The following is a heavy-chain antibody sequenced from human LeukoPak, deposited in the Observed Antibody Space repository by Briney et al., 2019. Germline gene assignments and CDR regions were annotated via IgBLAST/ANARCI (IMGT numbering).Heavy chain of an antibody. J-gene: IGHJ6*03. V-gene: IGHV3-30*07. Sequence: SRDNSKNTLYLQMNSLRAEDTAVYYCARVYSYGYYMDVWGKGTTVTVSS. CDR3: ARVYSYGYYMDV. D-gene: IGHD5-18*01.